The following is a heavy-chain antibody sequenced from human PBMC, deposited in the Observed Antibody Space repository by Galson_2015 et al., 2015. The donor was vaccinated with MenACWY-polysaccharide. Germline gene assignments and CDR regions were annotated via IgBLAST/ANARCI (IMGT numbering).Heavy chain of an antibody. CDR1: GFTFSTYW. J-gene: IGHJ1*01. Sequence: SLRLSCAAPGFTFSTYWMTWVRQAPGKGLEWVANIKQDGSEKYYVDSVKGRFTISRDNAENSLYLQVNSLRAEDTAVYYCATAPSLHVGQHWGQGTLVTVSS. CDR2: IKQDGSEK. CDR3: ATAPSLHVGQH. V-gene: IGHV3-7*01. D-gene: IGHD5-24*01.